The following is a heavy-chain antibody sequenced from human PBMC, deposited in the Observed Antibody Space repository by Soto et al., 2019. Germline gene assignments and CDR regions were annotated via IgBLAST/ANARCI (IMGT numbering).Heavy chain of an antibody. J-gene: IGHJ3*01. D-gene: IGHD2-15*01. CDR1: GFTFSSHE. CDR2: ISSTGTTI. Sequence: PGGSLRLSCAASGFTFSSHEMNWVRQAPGKGLEWVSYISSTGTTIYYADSVKARVTISRDNAKNSLYLHMTSLRAEDTALYYCARGVVMVPAARDAFDAWGQGTLVTVSS. V-gene: IGHV3-48*03. CDR3: ARGVVMVPAARDAFDA.